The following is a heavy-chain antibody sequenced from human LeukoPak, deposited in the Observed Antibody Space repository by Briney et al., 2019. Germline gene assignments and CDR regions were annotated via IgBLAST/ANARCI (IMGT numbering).Heavy chain of an antibody. CDR3: ARGLDESSSWDNSYFDL. D-gene: IGHD6-13*01. J-gene: IGHJ2*01. CDR2: ISGSGGST. Sequence: GGSLRLSCAASGFTFSSYAMSWVRQAPGKGLEWVSAISGSGGSTYYADSVKGRFTISRDNAKNTLYMQMNSLRAEDTAVYYCARGLDESSSWDNSYFDLWGRGTLVTVSS. V-gene: IGHV3-23*01. CDR1: GFTFSSYA.